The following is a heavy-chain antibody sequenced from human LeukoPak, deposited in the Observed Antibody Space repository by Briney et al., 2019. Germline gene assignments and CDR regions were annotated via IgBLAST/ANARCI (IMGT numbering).Heavy chain of an antibody. CDR1: GFTFSSYA. CDR3: AKDRCGGDCYPAFDY. Sequence: PGGSLRPSCAASGFTFSSYAMSWVRQAPGKGLEWVSAISGSGGSTYYADSVKGRFTISRDNSKNTLYLQMNSLRAEDTAVYYCAKDRCGGDCYPAFDYWGQGTLVTVSS. V-gene: IGHV3-23*01. D-gene: IGHD2-21*02. J-gene: IGHJ4*02. CDR2: ISGSGGST.